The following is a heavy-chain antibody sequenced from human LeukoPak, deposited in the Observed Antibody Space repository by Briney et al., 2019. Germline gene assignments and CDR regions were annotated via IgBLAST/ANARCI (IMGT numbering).Heavy chain of an antibody. D-gene: IGHD6-13*01. CDR3: ARDVTIAAAAPTDAFDI. Sequence: ASVKVSCKASGYTFTNYGISWVRQAPGQGLEWMGWISAYNGDTNYIQELQGGVTMTTDTSTTTAYMELRRLSSDDTAVYYCARDVTIAAAAPTDAFDIWGQGTMVTVSS. V-gene: IGHV1-18*01. CDR2: ISAYNGDT. CDR1: GYTFTNYG. J-gene: IGHJ3*02.